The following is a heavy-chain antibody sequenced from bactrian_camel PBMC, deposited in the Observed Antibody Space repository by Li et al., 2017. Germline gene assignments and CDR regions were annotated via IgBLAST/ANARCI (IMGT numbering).Heavy chain of an antibody. Sequence: VESGGGSVQAGGSLNLSCTASGFTRDDYNMGWYRQAPGKEREGVAFIDTNGGGTTYVDSVKGRFTISRDYAKNTVYLQMNSLKPEDTGMYYCAINPDYGYCSDGAWAYTRWGQGTQVTVS. V-gene: IGHV3S63*01. CDR1: GFTRDDYN. CDR2: IDTNGGGT. J-gene: IGHJ4*01. CDR3: AINPDYGYCSDGAWAYTR. D-gene: IGHD5*01.